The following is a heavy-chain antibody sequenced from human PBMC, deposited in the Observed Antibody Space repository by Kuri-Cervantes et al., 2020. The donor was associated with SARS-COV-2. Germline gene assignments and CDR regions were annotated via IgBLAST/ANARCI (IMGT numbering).Heavy chain of an antibody. J-gene: IGHJ3*02. CDR2: ISSSSSYI. Sequence: GGSLRLSCAASGFTFSSYSMNWVRQAPGKGLEWVSSISSSSSYIYYADSVKGRFTISRDNAKNSLYLQMNSLRAEDTAVYYCARGPRVYAILTGYYCAFDIWGQGTMVTVSS. D-gene: IGHD3-9*01. V-gene: IGHV3-21*01. CDR1: GFTFSSYS. CDR3: ARGPRVYAILTGYYCAFDI.